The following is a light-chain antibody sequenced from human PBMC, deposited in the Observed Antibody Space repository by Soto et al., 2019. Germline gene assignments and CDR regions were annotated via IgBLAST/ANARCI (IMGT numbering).Light chain of an antibody. J-gene: IGKJ1*01. CDR1: QNVLYSSNNKNY. Sequence: IVMTQSPDCRAVSLGDRSTINCNSSQNVLYSSNNKNYLAWYQHKPGQPPKLLIYWASTRESGVPDRFSGSGSGTDFTLTISSLQPDDFATYYCQKYKVYSQTFGQGTKVDIK. CDR3: QKYKVYSQT. CDR2: WAS. V-gene: IGKV4-1*01.